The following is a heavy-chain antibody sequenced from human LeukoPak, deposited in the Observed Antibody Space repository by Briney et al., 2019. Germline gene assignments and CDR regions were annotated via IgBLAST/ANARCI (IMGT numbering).Heavy chain of an antibody. CDR2: INHSGST. CDR3: ARAYSYGYPYYFDY. V-gene: IGHV4-34*01. J-gene: IGHJ4*02. D-gene: IGHD5-18*01. Sequence: SETLSLTCAVYGGSFSGYYWSWIRQPPGKGLEWIGEINHSGSTNYNPSLKSRVTISVDTSKNQFSLKLSSVTAADTAVYYCARAYSYGYPYYFDYWGQGTLVTVSS. CDR1: GGSFSGYY.